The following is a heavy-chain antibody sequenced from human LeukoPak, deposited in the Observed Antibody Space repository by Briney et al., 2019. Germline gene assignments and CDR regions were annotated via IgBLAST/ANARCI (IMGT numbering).Heavy chain of an antibody. CDR3: ASPGVGATWDFDY. J-gene: IGHJ4*02. CDR1: GYSFTSYW. D-gene: IGHD1-26*01. Sequence: GESLQISCKGSGYSFTSYWIGWVRQLPGKGLEWMGIIYPGDSDTRYSPSFQGQVTISADKSISTAYLRWSSLKASDTAMYYCASPGVGATWDFDYWGQGTLVTVSS. CDR2: IYPGDSDT. V-gene: IGHV5-51*01.